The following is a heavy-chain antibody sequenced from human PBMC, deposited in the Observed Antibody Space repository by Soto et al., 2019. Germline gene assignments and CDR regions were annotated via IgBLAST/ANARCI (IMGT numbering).Heavy chain of an antibody. J-gene: IGHJ6*02. CDR1: GGTFSSYA. CDR3: ARSQGSSTSLEIYYYYSYGMDV. CDR2: IIPISGTA. Sequence: QVQLVQSGAEVKKPGSSVKVSCKASGGTFSSYAISWVRQAPGQGLEWMGGIIPISGTANYAKKFQGRVTIPADESTSTAYMELSSLRSEDTAVYYCARSQGSSTSLEIYYYYSYGMDVWGQGTTVTVSS. D-gene: IGHD2-2*01. V-gene: IGHV1-69*01.